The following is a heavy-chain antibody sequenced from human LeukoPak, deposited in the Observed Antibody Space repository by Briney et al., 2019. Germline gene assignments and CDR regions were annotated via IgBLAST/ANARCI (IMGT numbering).Heavy chain of an antibody. Sequence: PGGSLRLSCAASGFTFSSYAMSWVRQAPGKGLEWVSAISGSGGSTYYADSVKGRFTISRDNSENTLYLQMNSLRAEDTAVYYCAKDRGHCSSTCCPLSAFDIWGQGTMVTVSS. J-gene: IGHJ3*02. D-gene: IGHD2-2*01. CDR3: AKDRGHCSSTCCPLSAFDI. CDR1: GFTFSSYA. V-gene: IGHV3-23*01. CDR2: ISGSGGST.